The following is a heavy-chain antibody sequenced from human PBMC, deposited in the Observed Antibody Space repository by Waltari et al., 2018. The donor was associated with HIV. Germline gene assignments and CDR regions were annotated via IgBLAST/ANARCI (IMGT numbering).Heavy chain of an antibody. Sequence: EVQLVESGGGLVQPGGSLSLSCAASGFTFSSYWMHWVRQAPGKGLVWVCRINSDGGGTGYADSVKGRCTISRDNAKNTLYLQMNSLRAEDTAVYYCARLGYVWGSYRSPRAFDIWGQGTMVTVSS. J-gene: IGHJ3*02. CDR1: GFTFSSYW. V-gene: IGHV3-74*01. CDR3: ARLGYVWGSYRSPRAFDI. CDR2: INSDGGGT. D-gene: IGHD3-16*02.